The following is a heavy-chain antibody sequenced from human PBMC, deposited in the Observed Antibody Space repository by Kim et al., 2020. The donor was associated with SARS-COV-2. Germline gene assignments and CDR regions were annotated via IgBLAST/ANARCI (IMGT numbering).Heavy chain of an antibody. D-gene: IGHD6-19*01. J-gene: IGHJ6*02. CDR3: TREGKAVAGLYYYYGMDV. V-gene: IGHV3-49*02. Sequence: LKCRFTITRDDSKSIAYLQMNSLKTEDTAVYYCTREGKAVAGLYYYYGMDVWGQGTTVTVSS.